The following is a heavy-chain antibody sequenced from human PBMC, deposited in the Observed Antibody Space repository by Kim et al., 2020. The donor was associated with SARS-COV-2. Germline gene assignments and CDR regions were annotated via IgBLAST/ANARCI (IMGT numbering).Heavy chain of an antibody. V-gene: IGHV4-31*03. CDR2: IYYSGST. CDR3: ARAMGITIFGVVIVNWFDP. D-gene: IGHD3-3*01. J-gene: IGHJ5*02. CDR1: GGSISSGGYY. Sequence: SETLSLTCTVSGGSISSGGYYWSWIRQHPGKGLEWIGYIYYSGSTYYNPSLKCRVTISVDTSKNQFSRKLRSVTAADTAVYYCARAMGITIFGVVIVNWFDPWGQGTLVTVSS.